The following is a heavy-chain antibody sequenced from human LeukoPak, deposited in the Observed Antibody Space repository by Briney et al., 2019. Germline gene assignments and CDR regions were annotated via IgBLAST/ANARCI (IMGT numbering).Heavy chain of an antibody. J-gene: IGHJ4*02. Sequence: PSETLSLTCTVSGYSISSGYYWGWIRQPPGKGLGWIGSIYHSGSTYYNPSLTSRVTISVDTSKNQFSLKLSSVTAADTAVYYCARGDCTNGVCYTGDYWGQGTLVTVSS. D-gene: IGHD2-8*01. CDR3: ARGDCTNGVCYTGDY. CDR2: IYHSGST. V-gene: IGHV4-38-2*02. CDR1: GYSISSGYY.